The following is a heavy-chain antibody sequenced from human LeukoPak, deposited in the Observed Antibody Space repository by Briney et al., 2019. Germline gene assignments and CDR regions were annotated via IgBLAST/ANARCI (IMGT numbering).Heavy chain of an antibody. CDR1: GFTFDDYT. CDR2: INWNSLSV. CDR3: AKGGDYFDD. V-gene: IGHV3-9*03. Sequence: GGSLRLSCAASGFTFDDYTVHWVRQAPGKGLEWVSGINWNSLSVAYADSVKGRFIISRDNAKNSLYLQMNSLRAEDMALFYCAKGGDYFDDWGQGTLVTVSS. J-gene: IGHJ4*02.